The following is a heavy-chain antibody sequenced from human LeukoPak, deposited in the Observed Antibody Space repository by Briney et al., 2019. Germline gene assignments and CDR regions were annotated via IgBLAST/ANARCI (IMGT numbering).Heavy chain of an antibody. CDR1: GYTFTGYY. CDR2: INPNSGGT. J-gene: IGHJ4*02. V-gene: IGHV1-2*02. D-gene: IGHD1-26*01. Sequence: GASVKVSCKASGYTFTGYYMHWVRQAPGQGLEWMGWINPNSGGTNYAQKFQGRVTMTRDTSISTAYMELSRLRSDDTAVYYCARVGYSGSYRYLYYFDYWGQGTLVTVSS. CDR3: ARVGYSGSYRYLYYFDY.